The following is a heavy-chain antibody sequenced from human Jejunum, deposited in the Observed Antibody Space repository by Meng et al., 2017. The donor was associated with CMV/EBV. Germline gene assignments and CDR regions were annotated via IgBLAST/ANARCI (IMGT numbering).Heavy chain of an antibody. D-gene: IGHD4-11*01. CDR3: AKDKIPVSPYYYGMDV. CDR2: LNGGGSDI. J-gene: IGHJ6*02. Sequence: TFSRHWMHWVRQGPGKGLVWVSRLNGGGSDITYADSVKGRFTISRDNSKNMLFLQMNSLRAEDTAVYYCAKDKIPVSPYYYGMDVWGQGTTVTVSS. CDR1: TFSRHW. V-gene: IGHV3-74*01.